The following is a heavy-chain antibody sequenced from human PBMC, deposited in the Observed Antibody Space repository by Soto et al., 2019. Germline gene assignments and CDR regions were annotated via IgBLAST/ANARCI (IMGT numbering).Heavy chain of an antibody. D-gene: IGHD5-18*01. Sequence: GESLKVSCNASGYSFSDYCIGLVRQMPGRGLEWMGIIYPGDSDTRYSPSFQGQVTISADKSVSTAYLQWSSLKASDTAMYYCAVYGYNPDYWGQGTLVTVSS. CDR2: IYPGDSDT. J-gene: IGHJ4*02. V-gene: IGHV5-51*01. CDR1: GYSFSDYC. CDR3: AVYGYNPDY.